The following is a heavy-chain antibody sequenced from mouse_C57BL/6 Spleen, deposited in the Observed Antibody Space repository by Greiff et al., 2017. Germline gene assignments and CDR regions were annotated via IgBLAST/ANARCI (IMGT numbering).Heavy chain of an antibody. CDR2: INPYNGGT. D-gene: IGHD1-1*01. CDR1: GYTFTDYY. V-gene: IGHV1-19*01. CDR3: ARNYGSSYGYFDV. J-gene: IGHJ1*03. Sequence: EVQLVESGPVLVKPGASVKMSCKASGYTFTDYYMNWVKQSHGKSLEWIGVINPYNGGTSYNQKFKGKATFTVDKSSSTAYMELNSLTSEDSAVYYCARNYGSSYGYFDVWGTGTTVTVSS.